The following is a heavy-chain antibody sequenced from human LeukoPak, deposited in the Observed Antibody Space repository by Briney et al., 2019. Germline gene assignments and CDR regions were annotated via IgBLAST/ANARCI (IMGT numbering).Heavy chain of an antibody. D-gene: IGHD6-13*01. J-gene: IGHJ4*02. V-gene: IGHV3-48*01. CDR1: GFTFSSYS. CDR2: ISSSSSTI. Sequence: GGSLRLSCAASGFTFSSYSMNWVRQAPGKGLEWVSYISSSSSTIYYADSVKGRFTISRDNAKNSLYLQMNSLRAEDTAVYYCARQLTGYSSSWYEGGYWGQGTLVTVSS. CDR3: ARQLTGYSSSWYEGGY.